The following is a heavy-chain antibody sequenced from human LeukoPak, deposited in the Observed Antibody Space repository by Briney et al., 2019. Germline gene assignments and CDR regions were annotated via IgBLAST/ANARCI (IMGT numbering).Heavy chain of an antibody. CDR2: IRNDGNDK. J-gene: IGHJ4*02. CDR1: GFTLSSYA. CDR3: AKDRTSWYYFDY. Sequence: GGSLRLSCAASGFTLSSYAMSWVRQAPGKGLEWVAFIRNDGNDKSYADSVKGRFTISRDNSKNTLYLQINSLRAEGTAVYYCAKDRTSWYYFDYWGQGTLVTVSS. V-gene: IGHV3-30*02.